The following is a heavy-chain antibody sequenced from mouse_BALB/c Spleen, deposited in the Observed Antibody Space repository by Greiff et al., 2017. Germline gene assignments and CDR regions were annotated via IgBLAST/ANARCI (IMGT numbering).Heavy chain of an antibody. D-gene: IGHD2-3*01. CDR3: ARWERGSYFDY. J-gene: IGHJ2*01. Sequence: VQLQQSGAELARPGASVKLSCKASGYTFTSYWMQWVKQRPGQGLEWIGAIYPGDGDTRYTQKFKGKATLTADKSSSTAYMQLSSLASEDSAVYYCARWERGSYFDYWGQGTTLTVSS. CDR2: IYPGDGDT. CDR1: GYTFTSYW. V-gene: IGHV1-87*01.